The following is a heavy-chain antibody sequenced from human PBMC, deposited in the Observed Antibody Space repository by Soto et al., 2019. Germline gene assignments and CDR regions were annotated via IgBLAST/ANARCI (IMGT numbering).Heavy chain of an antibody. CDR1: GDRVSRNSAA. CDR2: TYYRSKWYN. Sequence: PSQTLLLTCAIPGDRVSRNSAAWNWIRQSPSRGLEWLGRTYYRSKWYNDYAVSVKSRITINPDTSNNQFSLQLNSVTPEDTAVYYCSRVPNPFRLKIGYEDAYTEWGQRTMVNV. D-gene: IGHD5-12*01. V-gene: IGHV6-1*01. J-gene: IGHJ3*01. CDR3: SRVPNPFRLKIGYEDAYTE.